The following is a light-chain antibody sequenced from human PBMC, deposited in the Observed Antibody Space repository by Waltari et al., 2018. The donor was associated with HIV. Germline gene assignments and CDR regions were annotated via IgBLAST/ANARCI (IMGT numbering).Light chain of an antibody. Sequence: DIRLTQTPSTLSAAVRDTVTITCRAGQNIGTSLAWYQQKPGKAPTLLISQASTLQKGVSSRFSGSGSGTEFTLTITSLQRDDFASYFCQQYETYYTFGQGSRLE. J-gene: IGKJ2*01. CDR3: QQYETYYT. V-gene: IGKV1-5*03. CDR2: QAS. CDR1: QNIGTS.